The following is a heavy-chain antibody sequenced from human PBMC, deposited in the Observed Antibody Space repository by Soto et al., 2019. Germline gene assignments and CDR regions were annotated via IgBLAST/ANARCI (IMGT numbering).Heavy chain of an antibody. CDR2: IHPSGGRT. CDR3: ASNCKRWFEY. Sequence: ASVKDSCKASGYRFTTYYIHWVRQAPGQGLERMGMIHPSGGRTSYAQKFHGRVTMPRDTPTSTVYMALSSLRSEDTAVYYCASNCKRWFEYWGQGTLVIVFS. D-gene: IGHD1-1*01. J-gene: IGHJ4*02. V-gene: IGHV1-46*01. CDR1: GYRFTTYY.